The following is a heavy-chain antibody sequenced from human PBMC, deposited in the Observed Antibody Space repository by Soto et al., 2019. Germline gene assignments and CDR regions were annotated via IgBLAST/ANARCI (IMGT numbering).Heavy chain of an antibody. J-gene: IGHJ6*02. D-gene: IGHD1-26*01. V-gene: IGHV1-18*04. Sequence: ASVKVSCKASGYTFTTYGITWVRLVPVQALGWLGWVRPYMGEPTCAQNFQGRVTMTTDACKRTAYMEVWRLRSEDTAVYYCARQVGHMDVWGQGRTFTGFS. CDR3: ARQVGHMDV. CDR2: VRPYMGEP. CDR1: GYTFTTYG.